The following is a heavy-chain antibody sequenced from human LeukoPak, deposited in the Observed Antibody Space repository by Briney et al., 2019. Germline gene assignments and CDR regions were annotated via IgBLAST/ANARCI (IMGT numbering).Heavy chain of an antibody. Sequence: GRCLRLSCAASGFTFVDDAMHSVRQAPGEGLEWVSSISSIRRYINYADSVKGGFTISRDKAKNSLYLQMNSLRAEDTAVYYCARDRDSSGYCYGEFDYWGQGTLVTVSS. CDR1: GFTFVDDA. D-gene: IGHD3-22*01. J-gene: IGHJ4*02. V-gene: IGHV3-21*01. CDR3: ARDRDSSGYCYGEFDY. CDR2: ISSIRRYI.